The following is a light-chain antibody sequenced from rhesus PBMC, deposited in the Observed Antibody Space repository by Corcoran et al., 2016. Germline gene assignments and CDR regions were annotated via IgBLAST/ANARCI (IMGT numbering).Light chain of an antibody. J-gene: IGKJ4*01. V-gene: IGKV1-44*03. CDR1: QNIYTH. CDR3: QNYYGDPLT. Sequence: DIQLTQSPSALSASVGDRVVISCRASQNIYTHLAWYQQTPGKAPNLLIYGGSTLPTGIPSRFSGSGSGSDFPLTIPILQPEDSATYYCQNYYGDPLTFGGGTKVEIK. CDR2: GGS.